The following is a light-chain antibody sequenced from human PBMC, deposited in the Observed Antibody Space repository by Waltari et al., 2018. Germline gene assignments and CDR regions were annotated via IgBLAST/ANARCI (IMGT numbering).Light chain of an antibody. CDR1: SSNIGNNY. Sequence: QSVLTQPPSVSAAPGQRVTISCSGGSSNIGNNYVSWYRQFPGTAPKLLIYENSERPSEIPGRFSGSKSGTSATLDITGLQAGDEADYYCGTWDSSLSGAVFGGGTHLTVL. CDR3: GTWDSSLSGAV. V-gene: IGLV1-51*02. J-gene: IGLJ7*01. CDR2: ENS.